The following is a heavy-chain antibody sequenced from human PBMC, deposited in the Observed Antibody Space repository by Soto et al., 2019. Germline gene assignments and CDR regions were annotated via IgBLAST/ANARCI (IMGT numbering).Heavy chain of an antibody. Sequence: QVQLVQSGAEVKKPGASVKVSCKASGYTFTSYGISWVRQAPGQGLEWMGWSSAYNGNTNDAQKLQGRVTMTTDTATSTAYMELRSLRSDDTAVYYCARDGYCSSTSCYDSYCYGMDVWGQGTTVTVSS. J-gene: IGHJ6*02. D-gene: IGHD2-2*01. CDR1: GYTFTSYG. CDR2: SSAYNGNT. V-gene: IGHV1-18*01. CDR3: ARDGYCSSTSCYDSYCYGMDV.